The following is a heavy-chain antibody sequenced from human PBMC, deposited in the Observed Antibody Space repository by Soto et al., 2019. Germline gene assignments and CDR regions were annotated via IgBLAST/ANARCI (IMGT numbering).Heavy chain of an antibody. CDR1: GFTFSTYA. J-gene: IGHJ4*02. V-gene: IGHV3-23*01. Sequence: PGGSLRLSCAASGFTFSTYAMSWVRQAPGKGLEWVSAISGGGGSTYYADSVKGRFTISRDNSKNTLYLQMNSLRAEETAIYYCARVTPQEDSSGWYAFDYWGQGTLVTVSS. CDR3: ARVTPQEDSSGWYAFDY. D-gene: IGHD6-19*01. CDR2: ISGGGGST.